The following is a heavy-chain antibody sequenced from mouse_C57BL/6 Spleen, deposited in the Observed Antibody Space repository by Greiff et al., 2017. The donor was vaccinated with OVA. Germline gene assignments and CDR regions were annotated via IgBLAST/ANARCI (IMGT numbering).Heavy chain of an antibody. Sequence: VKLVESGAELVRPGASVTLSCKASGYTFTDYEMHWVKQTPVHGLEWIGAIDPETGGTAYNQKFKGKAILTADKSSSTAYMELRSLTSEDSAVYYCTRWGTTVVNYFDYWGQGTTLTVSS. J-gene: IGHJ2*01. D-gene: IGHD1-1*01. CDR3: TRWGTTVVNYFDY. V-gene: IGHV1-15*01. CDR2: IDPETGGT. CDR1: GYTFTDYE.